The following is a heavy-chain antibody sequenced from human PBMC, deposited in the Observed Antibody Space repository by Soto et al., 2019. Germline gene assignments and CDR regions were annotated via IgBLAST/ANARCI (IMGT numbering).Heavy chain of an antibody. D-gene: IGHD6-19*01. CDR3: ARGSSGWYVGYYFDY. J-gene: IGHJ4*02. Sequence: GGSLRLSFAASGFTFSSYGMHWVRQAPGKGLEWVAVIWYDGSNKYYADSVKGRFTISRDNSKNTLYLQMNSLRAEDTAVYYCARGSSGWYVGYYFDYWGQGTLVTVSS. CDR1: GFTFSSYG. V-gene: IGHV3-33*01. CDR2: IWYDGSNK.